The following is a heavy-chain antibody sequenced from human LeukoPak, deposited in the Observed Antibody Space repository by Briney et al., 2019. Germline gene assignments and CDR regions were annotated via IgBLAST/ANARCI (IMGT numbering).Heavy chain of an antibody. V-gene: IGHV4-39*07. CDR3: ARGWHYYASSGYSPFDY. J-gene: IGHJ4*02. Sequence: SETLSLTCTVSGGSISSSSYYWGWIRQPPGKGLEWIGSIYYSGSTYYNPSLKSRVTISVDTSKNQFSLKLSSVTAADTAVYYCARGWHYYASSGYSPFDYWGQGTLVTVSS. CDR2: IYYSGST. CDR1: GGSISSSSYY. D-gene: IGHD3-22*01.